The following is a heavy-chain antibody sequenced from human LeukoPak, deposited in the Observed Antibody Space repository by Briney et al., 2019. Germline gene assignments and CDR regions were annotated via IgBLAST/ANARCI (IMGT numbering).Heavy chain of an antibody. CDR1: GGTFSSYA. CDR2: IIPIFGTA. Sequence: GASVKVSCKASGGTFSSYAISWVRQAPGQGLEWMGGIIPIFGTANYAQKFQGRVTITADKSTSTAYMELSSLRSEDTAVYYCARVWNYYYYYMDVWGKGTTVTISS. CDR3: ARVWNYYYYYMDV. J-gene: IGHJ6*03. D-gene: IGHD1-1*01. V-gene: IGHV1-69*06.